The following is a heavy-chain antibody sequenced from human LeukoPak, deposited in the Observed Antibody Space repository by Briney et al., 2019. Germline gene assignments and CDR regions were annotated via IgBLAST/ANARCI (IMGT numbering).Heavy chain of an antibody. V-gene: IGHV3-53*01. CDR1: GFTVSSKY. J-gene: IGHJ4*02. CDR2: IYSGGSI. CDR3: ARANTAMAQFDY. Sequence: GGSLRLSCAASGFTVSSKYMSWVRQAPGKGLEWVSVIYSGGSIYYADSVKGRFTISRDNSKNTLYLQMNSLRAEDTAVYYCARANTAMAQFDYWGQGTLDTVSS. D-gene: IGHD5-18*01.